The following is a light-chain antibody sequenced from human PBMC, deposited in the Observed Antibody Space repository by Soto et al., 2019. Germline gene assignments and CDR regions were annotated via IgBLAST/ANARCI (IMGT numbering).Light chain of an antibody. Sequence: ELTQPPSVSVSPGQTASITCSGNKLGDKYACWYQQKPGQSPLLVIYQDTKRPSGIPERFSGSNSGNTATLTISGTQAMDEADYYCQAWDSSTNWVFGGGTKLTVL. CDR3: QAWDSSTNWV. CDR1: KLGDKY. J-gene: IGLJ3*02. V-gene: IGLV3-1*01. CDR2: QDT.